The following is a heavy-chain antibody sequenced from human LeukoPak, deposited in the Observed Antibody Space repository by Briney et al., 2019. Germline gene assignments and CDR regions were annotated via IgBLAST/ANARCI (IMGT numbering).Heavy chain of an antibody. Sequence: ASVKVSCKASGGTFSSYAISWVRQAPGKGLEWMGGFDPEDGETIYAQKFQGRVTMTEDTSTDTAYMELSSLRSEDTAVYYCARGPDAFDIWAKGQWSPSLQ. CDR2: FDPEDGET. V-gene: IGHV1-24*01. J-gene: IGHJ3*02. CDR1: GGTFSSYA. CDR3: ARGPDAFDI.